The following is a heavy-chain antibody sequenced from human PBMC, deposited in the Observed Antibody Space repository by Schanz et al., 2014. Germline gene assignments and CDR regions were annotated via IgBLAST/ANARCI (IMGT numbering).Heavy chain of an antibody. CDR3: TRDVRLDRRGNWFDP. CDR1: GFAFSSFA. D-gene: IGHD1-1*01. J-gene: IGHJ5*02. V-gene: IGHV3-23*04. Sequence: EVQLVASGGGLVKPGGSLRLSCVASGFAFSSFAMTWVRQAPGKGLEWVSAISGSGGSTYYADSVKGRFTISRDNSKNTLYLQMNSLRAEDTAVYYCTRDVRLDRRGNWFDPWGQGTLVTVSS. CDR2: ISGSGGST.